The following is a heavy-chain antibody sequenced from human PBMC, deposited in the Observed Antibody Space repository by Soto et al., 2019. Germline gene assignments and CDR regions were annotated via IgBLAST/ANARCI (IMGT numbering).Heavy chain of an antibody. J-gene: IGHJ4*02. CDR2: ISYDSSKK. Sequence: VQLLESGGGLIQPGGSLRLSCAASGFTFSYGIHWLRQAPGKGLEWVAYISYDSSKKFYGDSVKGRFTISRDNSKNTQFLQMNSLRAEDTAVYYCAKLVIGYCSGNTGDDYWGQGTLVAFSS. CDR1: GFTFSYG. D-gene: IGHD2-15*01. V-gene: IGHV3-30*18. CDR3: AKLVIGYCSGNTGDDY.